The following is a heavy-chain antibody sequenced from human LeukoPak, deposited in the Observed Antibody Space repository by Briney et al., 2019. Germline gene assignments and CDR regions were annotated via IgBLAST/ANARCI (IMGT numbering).Heavy chain of an antibody. Sequence: SETLSLTCAVYGGSFSGYYWSWIRQPPGKGLEWIGEINHSGSTNYNPSLKSRVTISVDTSKNQFSLKLSSVTAADTAVYYCARWGRTVAGTDYFDCWGQGTLVTVSS. V-gene: IGHV4-34*01. CDR3: ARWGRTVAGTDYFDC. CDR2: INHSGST. J-gene: IGHJ4*02. D-gene: IGHD6-19*01. CDR1: GGSFSGYY.